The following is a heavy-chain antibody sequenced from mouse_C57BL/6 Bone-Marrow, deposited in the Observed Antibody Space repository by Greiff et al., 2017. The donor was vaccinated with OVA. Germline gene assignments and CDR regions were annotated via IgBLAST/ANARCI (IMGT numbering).Heavy chain of an antibody. CDR3: ARGGGAY. CDR1: GYTFTSYW. V-gene: IGHV1-7*01. Sequence: VQLQQSGAELAKPGASVKLSCKASGYTFTSYWMHWVKQRPGQGLEWIGYINPSSGYTKYNQKFKDKATVTADKSSSTAYMQVSSLSDEDTAVYCGARGGGAYWGQGTLVTGSA. J-gene: IGHJ3*01. CDR2: INPSSGYT.